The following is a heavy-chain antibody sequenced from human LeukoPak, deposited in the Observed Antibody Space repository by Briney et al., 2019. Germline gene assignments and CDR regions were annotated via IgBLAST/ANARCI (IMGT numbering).Heavy chain of an antibody. J-gene: IGHJ4*02. Sequence: SETLSLTCTVSGGSISSYYWSWIRQPPGKGLEWIGYIYYSGSTNYNPSLKSRVTISVDTSKNQFSLKLSSVTAADTAVYYCAREDFSSGSYDYWGRGTLVTVSS. CDR1: GGSISSYY. CDR3: AREDFSSGSYDY. CDR2: IYYSGST. D-gene: IGHD3-10*01. V-gene: IGHV4-59*01.